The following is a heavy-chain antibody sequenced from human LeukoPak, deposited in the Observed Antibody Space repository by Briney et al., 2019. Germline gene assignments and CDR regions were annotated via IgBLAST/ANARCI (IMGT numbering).Heavy chain of an antibody. CDR3: ARDVGIAAAGTRGYFDY. V-gene: IGHV1-69*13. J-gene: IGHJ4*02. D-gene: IGHD6-13*01. CDR1: GGTFSSYA. Sequence: ASVKVSCKASGGTFSSYAISGVRQAPGQGLEWMGGIIPIFGTANYAQKFQGRVTITADESTSTAYMELSSLRSEDTAVYYCARDVGIAAAGTRGYFDYWGQGTLVTVSS. CDR2: IIPIFGTA.